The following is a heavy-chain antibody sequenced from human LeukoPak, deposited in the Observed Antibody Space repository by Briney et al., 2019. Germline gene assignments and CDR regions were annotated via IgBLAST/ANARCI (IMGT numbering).Heavy chain of an antibody. D-gene: IGHD3-22*01. J-gene: IGHJ4*02. CDR2: MSYDGSKE. V-gene: IGHV3-30*18. Sequence: GGSLRLSCAASGFSFSSYGMHWVRQAPGKGLEWVAVMSYDGSKEYYADSVKGRFTISRDNSMNTLYLQMNSLRAEDTAVYYCAKPPYDSSGYYQSTFDYWGQGTLVTVSS. CDR3: AKPPYDSSGYYQSTFDY. CDR1: GFSFSSYG.